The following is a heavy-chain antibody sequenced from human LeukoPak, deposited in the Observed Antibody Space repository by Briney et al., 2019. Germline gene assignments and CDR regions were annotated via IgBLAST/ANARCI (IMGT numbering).Heavy chain of an antibody. V-gene: IGHV4-59*12. J-gene: IGHJ3*02. CDR2: IYYSGST. CDR3: ARGRAISIFGVVTIDAFDI. D-gene: IGHD3-3*01. CDR1: GGSISSYY. Sequence: SETLSLTCTVSGGSISSYYWSWIRQPPGKGLEWIGYIYYSGSTNYNPSLKSRVTISVDTSKNQFSLKLSSVTAADTAVYYCARGRAISIFGVVTIDAFDIWGQGTMVTVSS.